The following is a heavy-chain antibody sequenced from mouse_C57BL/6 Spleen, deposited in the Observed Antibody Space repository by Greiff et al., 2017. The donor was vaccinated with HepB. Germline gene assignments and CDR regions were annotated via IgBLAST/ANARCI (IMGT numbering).Heavy chain of an antibody. Sequence: EVKLQESGPELVKPGASVKISCKASGYSFTDYNMNWVKQSNGKSLEWIGVINPNYGTTSYNQKFKGKATLTVDQSSSTAYMQLNSLTSEDSAVYYCARTPTTVVATRDYAMDYWGQGTSVTVSS. V-gene: IGHV1-39*01. CDR3: ARTPTTVVATRDYAMDY. CDR2: INPNYGTT. CDR1: GYSFTDYN. D-gene: IGHD1-1*01. J-gene: IGHJ4*01.